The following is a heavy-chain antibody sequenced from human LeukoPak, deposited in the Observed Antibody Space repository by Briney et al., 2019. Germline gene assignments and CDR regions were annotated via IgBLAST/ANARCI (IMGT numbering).Heavy chain of an antibody. J-gene: IGHJ5*02. CDR2: INHSGST. CDR3: ARRVPPYQSWFDP. D-gene: IGHD2-2*01. CDR1: GGSFSGYY. Sequence: SETLSLTCAVYGGSFSGYYWSWIRQPPGKGLEWIGEINHSGSTNYNPSLKSRVTISVDTSKNQFSLKLSSVTAADTAVYYCARRVPPYQSWFDPWGQGTLVTVSS. V-gene: IGHV4-34*01.